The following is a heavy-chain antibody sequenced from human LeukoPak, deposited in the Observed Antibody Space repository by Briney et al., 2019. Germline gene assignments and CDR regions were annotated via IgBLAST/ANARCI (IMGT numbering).Heavy chain of an antibody. Sequence: ASVKVSCKASGYTFTNYYVHWVRQAPGQGLEWMGVINPSGGSTNYAQRFQGRVTMTRDTSISTAYMELSRLRSDDTAVYYCARVEGAATYDFWSGSYYFDYWGQGTLVTVSS. CDR1: GYTFTNYY. V-gene: IGHV1-46*01. CDR2: INPSGGST. D-gene: IGHD3-3*01. CDR3: ARVEGAATYDFWSGSYYFDY. J-gene: IGHJ4*02.